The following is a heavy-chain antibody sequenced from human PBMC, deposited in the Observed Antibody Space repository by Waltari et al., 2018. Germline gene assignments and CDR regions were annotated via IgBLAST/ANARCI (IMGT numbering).Heavy chain of an antibody. CDR2: IKQDGSEK. J-gene: IGHJ4*02. Sequence: EVQLVESGGGLVQPGGSLRLSCAASGFTFSSYWMSWVRQAPGKGVGWGANIKQDGSEKYYVDSVKGRFTISRDNAKNSLYLQMNSLRAEDTAVYYCARGPSGWDYWGQGTLVTVSS. CDR3: ARGPSGWDY. D-gene: IGHD6-19*01. V-gene: IGHV3-7*01. CDR1: GFTFSSYW.